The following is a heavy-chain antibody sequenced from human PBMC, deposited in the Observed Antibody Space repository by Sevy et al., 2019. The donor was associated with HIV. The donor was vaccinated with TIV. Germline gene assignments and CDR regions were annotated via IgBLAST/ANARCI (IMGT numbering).Heavy chain of an antibody. J-gene: IGHJ6*03. CDR2: IRSKANSYAT. Sequence: GGSLRLSCAASGFTFSGSAMHWVRQASGKGLEWVGRIRSKANSYATAYAASVKGRFTISRDDSKNTAYLQMNSLKTEDTAVYYCTRSRSMGYYDSSGYLYYYYYYMDVWGKRTTVTVSS. D-gene: IGHD3-22*01. V-gene: IGHV3-73*01. CDR3: TRSRSMGYYDSSGYLYYYYYYMDV. CDR1: GFTFSGSA.